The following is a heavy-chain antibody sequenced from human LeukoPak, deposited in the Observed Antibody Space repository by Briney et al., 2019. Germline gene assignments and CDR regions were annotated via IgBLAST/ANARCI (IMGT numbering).Heavy chain of an antibody. J-gene: IGHJ3*02. CDR1: GGSFSGYY. CDR3: ARDEEGTAFDI. D-gene: IGHD1-1*01. CDR2: ITHSGST. V-gene: IGHV4-34*01. Sequence: PSETLSLTCAVYGGSFSGYYWSWIRQPPGKGLEWIGEITHSGSTNYNPSLKSRVTISVDTSKNQFSLKLSSVTAADTAVYYCARDEEGTAFDIWGQGTMVTVSS.